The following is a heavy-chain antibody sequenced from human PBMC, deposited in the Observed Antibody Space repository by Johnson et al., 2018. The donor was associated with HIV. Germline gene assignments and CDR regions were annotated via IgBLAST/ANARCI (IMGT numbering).Heavy chain of an antibody. CDR1: GFTVSSNY. V-gene: IGHV3-66*02. CDR3: SRDQVYCTGGVCYEVGAFGAFDI. Sequence: VQLVESGGGLVQPGGSLRLSCAGTGFTVSSNYMYWVRQAPGKGLECVSVIYSGGGTYYADSVKGRFTISRDNSKNTLYLQMNSLRAEDTAVYYCSRDQVYCTGGVCYEVGAFGAFDIWGQGTMVTVSS. CDR2: IYSGGGT. D-gene: IGHD2-8*02. J-gene: IGHJ3*02.